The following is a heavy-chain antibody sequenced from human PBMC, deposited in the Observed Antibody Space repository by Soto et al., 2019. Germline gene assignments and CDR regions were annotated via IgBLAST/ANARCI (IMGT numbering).Heavy chain of an antibody. V-gene: IGHV3-7*01. Sequence: AWGSLRLSCAASGFTFSSYWMSWVRQAPGKGLEWAANIKQYVSEKYYVDSVKGRFTISRDNAKNSLYLQMNSLRAEDTAVYYWTREFYSSSWFPTHYYYGREILGDGKTVIDSA. CDR1: GFTFSSYW. D-gene: IGHD3-10*01. CDR3: TREFYSSSWFPTHYYYGREI. J-gene: IGHJ6*04. CDR2: IKQYVSEK.